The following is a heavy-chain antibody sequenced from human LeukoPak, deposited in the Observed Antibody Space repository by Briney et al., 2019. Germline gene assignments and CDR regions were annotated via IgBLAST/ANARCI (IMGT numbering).Heavy chain of an antibody. CDR2: FDPEDGET. D-gene: IGHD6-19*01. Sequence: GASVKVSCKVSGYTLTELSMHWVRQAPGKGLEWMGGFDPEDGETIYAQKFQGRVTMTEDTSTDTAHMELSSLRSEDTAVYYCATGLSSGWQPDAFDIWGQGTMVTVSS. V-gene: IGHV1-24*01. J-gene: IGHJ3*02. CDR1: GYTLTELS. CDR3: ATGLSSGWQPDAFDI.